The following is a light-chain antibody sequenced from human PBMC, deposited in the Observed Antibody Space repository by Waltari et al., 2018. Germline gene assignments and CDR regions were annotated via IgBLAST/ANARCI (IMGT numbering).Light chain of an antibody. CDR2: DVS. Sequence: QSALTQPASVSGSPGPSITLSCTGTSSDFGGYNYVSWYQQHPGKAPNLMVYDVSKRPSGVSNRFSGSKSGNTASLTISGLQAEDEADYYCSSYTSSSTRVFGTGTKVTVL. CDR3: SSYTSSSTRV. V-gene: IGLV2-14*01. CDR1: SSDFGGYNY. J-gene: IGLJ1*01.